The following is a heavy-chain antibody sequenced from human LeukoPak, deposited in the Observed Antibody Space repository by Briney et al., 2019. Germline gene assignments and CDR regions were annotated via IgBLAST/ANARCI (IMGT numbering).Heavy chain of an antibody. CDR2: IYYSGSA. J-gene: IGHJ2*01. CDR3: ARVNWNTQSWYFDL. Sequence: SETLSLTCTVSSGSISSRSHYWGWIRQPPGKGLEWVGSIYYSGSAYYNPSLKSRVTISVDTSKNQFSLKLSSVTAADTAVYYCARVNWNTQSWYFDLWGRGTLVTVSS. D-gene: IGHD1/OR15-1a*01. CDR1: SGSISSRSHY. V-gene: IGHV4-39*07.